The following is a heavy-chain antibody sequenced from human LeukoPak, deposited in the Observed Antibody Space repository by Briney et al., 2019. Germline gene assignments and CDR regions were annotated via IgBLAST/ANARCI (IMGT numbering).Heavy chain of an antibody. D-gene: IGHD6-13*01. V-gene: IGHV3-33*01. CDR3: ARDWYTRYLDY. Sequence: TGRSLRLSCATSGFTFSRFGMHWVRQAPGKGLEGVAVIWFDGSNKLYGDSVKGRFTISRDDSKNTVYLQMNSLRVEDTAVYYCARDWYTRYLDYWGQGTLVTVSS. J-gene: IGHJ4*02. CDR1: GFTFSRFG. CDR2: IWFDGSNK.